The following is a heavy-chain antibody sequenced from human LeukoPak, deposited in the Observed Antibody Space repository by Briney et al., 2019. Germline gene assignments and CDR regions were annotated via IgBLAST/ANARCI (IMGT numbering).Heavy chain of an antibody. CDR3: ARGDFGVAAARGVYMDV. V-gene: IGHV4-34*01. CDR2: INHSGST. J-gene: IGHJ6*03. Sequence: PSETLSLTCAVYGGSFSGFYWSWIRQPPGKGLEWIGEINHSGSTNYNPSLKSRVTISVDTSNNQFSLKLSSVTAADTAVYYCARGDFGVAAARGVYMDVWGKGTTVTISS. D-gene: IGHD6-13*01. CDR1: GGSFSGFY.